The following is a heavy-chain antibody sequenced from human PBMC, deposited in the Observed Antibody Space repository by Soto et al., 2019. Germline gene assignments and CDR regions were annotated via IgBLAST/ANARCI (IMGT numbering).Heavy chain of an antibody. CDR2: INSDGSST. CDR3: ARLYGDYENWFDP. J-gene: IGHJ5*02. CDR1: GFTFSSYW. D-gene: IGHD4-17*01. V-gene: IGHV3-74*01. Sequence: GGSLRLSCAASGFTFSSYWMHWVRQAPGKGLVWVSRINSDGSSTSYADSVKGRFTISRHNAKNTLYLQMNSLRAEDTAVYYCARLYGDYENWFDPWGQGTLVTVSS.